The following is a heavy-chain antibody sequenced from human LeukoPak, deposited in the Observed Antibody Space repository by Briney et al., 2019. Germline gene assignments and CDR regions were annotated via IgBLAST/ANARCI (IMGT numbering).Heavy chain of an antibody. CDR1: GYSFASYW. V-gene: IGHV5-51*01. J-gene: IGHJ6*02. CDR3: ATTGYYGSGILHYGMDV. CDR2: IYPGDSDT. Sequence: RGESLKISCKGSGYSFASYWIGWVRQMPGKGLEWMGIIYPGDSDTRYSPSFQGQVTISADKSISTAYLQWSSLKASDTAMYYCATTGYYGSGILHYGMDVWGQGTTVTVSS. D-gene: IGHD3-10*01.